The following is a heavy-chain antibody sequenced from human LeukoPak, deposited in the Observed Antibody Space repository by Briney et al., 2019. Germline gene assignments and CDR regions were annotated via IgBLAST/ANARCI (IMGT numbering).Heavy chain of an antibody. Sequence: SETLSLTCTVSGGSISSYYWSWIRQPPGKGLEWVGYIYDSGSTDYNPSPKSRVTISVDTSKNQFFLKLSSVTAADTAVYYCARLARGNRYGPYDCWGQGTLVTVSS. D-gene: IGHD5-18*01. CDR2: IYDSGST. CDR1: GGSISSYY. V-gene: IGHV4-59*08. CDR3: ARLARGNRYGPYDC. J-gene: IGHJ4*02.